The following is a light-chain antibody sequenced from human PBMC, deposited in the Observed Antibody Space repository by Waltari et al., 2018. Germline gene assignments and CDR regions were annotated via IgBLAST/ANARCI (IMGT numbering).Light chain of an antibody. J-gene: IGLJ3*02. V-gene: IGLV2-8*01. CDR1: SSDVGGSNY. CDR3: NSYAGSNNFPWV. CDR2: DVT. Sequence: QSALTQPPSASGSPGQSVTISCTGTSSDVGGSNYVSWYQQHPGKAPKLMIYDVTKRPSVVPDRCSGSKSGNTASLTVSGLQAEDEADYYCNSYAGSNNFPWVFGGGTKLTVL.